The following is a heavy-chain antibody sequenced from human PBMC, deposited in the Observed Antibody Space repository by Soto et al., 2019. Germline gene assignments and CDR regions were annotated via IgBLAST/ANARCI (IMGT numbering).Heavy chain of an antibody. V-gene: IGHV3-30-3*01. CDR1: GFTFSSYA. CDR3: ARGWVVVGGADYYGMDG. D-gene: IGHD2-15*01. Sequence: QVQLVESGGGVVQPGRSLRLSCAASGFTFSSYAMHWVRQAPGKGLEWVAVISYDGSNKYYADSVKGRFTISRDNSKNXXYLQMTSLRAEDTAVYYCARGWVVVGGADYYGMDGWGQGTTVTVSS. CDR2: ISYDGSNK. J-gene: IGHJ6*02.